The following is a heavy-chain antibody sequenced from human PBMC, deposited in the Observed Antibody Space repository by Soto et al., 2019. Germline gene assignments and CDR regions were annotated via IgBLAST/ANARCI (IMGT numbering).Heavy chain of an antibody. CDR3: AKTHQKYYDFWSGYYREVYFDY. Sequence: EVQLLESGGGLVQPGGSLRLSCAASGFTFSSYAMSWVRQAPGKGLEWVSAISGSGGSTYYADSVKGRFTISRDNSKNTLYLQMNSLRAEDTAVYYCAKTHQKYYDFWSGYYREVYFDYWGQGTLVTVSS. CDR1: GFTFSSYA. CDR2: ISGSGGST. D-gene: IGHD3-3*01. V-gene: IGHV3-23*01. J-gene: IGHJ4*02.